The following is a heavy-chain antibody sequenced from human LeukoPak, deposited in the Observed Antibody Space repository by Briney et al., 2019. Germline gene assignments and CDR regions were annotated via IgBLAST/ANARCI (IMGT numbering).Heavy chain of an antibody. CDR2: IYPGDSDT. CDR3: ARVRRFLEWLRVGWYFNL. V-gene: IGHV5-51*01. CDR1: GYSFTSYW. D-gene: IGHD3-3*01. Sequence: GESLKISCKGSGYSFTSYWIGWVRQMPGKGLEWMGIIYPGDSDTRYSPSFQGQVTISADKSISTAYLQWSSLKASDTAMYYCARVRRFLEWLRVGWYFNLWGRGTLVTVSS. J-gene: IGHJ2*01.